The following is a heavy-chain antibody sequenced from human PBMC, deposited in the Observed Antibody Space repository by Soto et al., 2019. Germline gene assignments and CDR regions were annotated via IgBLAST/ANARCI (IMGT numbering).Heavy chain of an antibody. D-gene: IGHD3-10*01. CDR3: ARKVPGSTTRPDYWYFDL. Sequence: EVQLLESGGGLVQPGGSLRLSCAASGFTFISYAMNWVRQAPGKGLQWVSAISGGGDATFYADSVKGRFTISRDNSRNTVTLHMNCLGADDTAVYYCARKVPGSTTRPDYWYFDLWGRGTLVTVSS. CDR2: ISGGGDAT. CDR1: GFTFISYA. V-gene: IGHV3-23*01. J-gene: IGHJ2*01.